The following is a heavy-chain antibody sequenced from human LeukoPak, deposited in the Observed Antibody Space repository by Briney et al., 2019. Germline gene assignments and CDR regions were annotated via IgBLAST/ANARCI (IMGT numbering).Heavy chain of an antibody. J-gene: IGHJ4*02. CDR3: ACYDSSGYWYFDY. CDR2: IYYSGST. D-gene: IGHD3-22*01. V-gene: IGHV4-59*01. CDR1: GGSISSYY. Sequence: SETLSLTCTVSGGSISSYYWSWIRQPLGKGLEWIGYIYYSGSTNYNPSLKSRVTISVDTSKNQFSLKLSSVTAADTAVYYCACYDSSGYWYFDYWGQGTLVTVSS.